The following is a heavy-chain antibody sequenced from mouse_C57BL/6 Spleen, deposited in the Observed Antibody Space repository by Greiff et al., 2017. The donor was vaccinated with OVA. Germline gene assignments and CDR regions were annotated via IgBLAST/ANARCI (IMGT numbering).Heavy chain of an antibody. V-gene: IGHV1-55*01. D-gene: IGHD2-4*01. CDR3: ARGRSTMITTKGYYFDY. CDR1: GYTFTSYW. J-gene: IGHJ2*01. Sequence: QVQLQQPGAELVKPGASVKMSCKASGYTFTSYWITWVKQRPGQGLEWIGDIYPGSGSTNYNEKFKSKATLTVDTSSSTAYMQLSSLTSEDSAVYYCARGRSTMITTKGYYFDYWGQGTTLTVSS. CDR2: IYPGSGST.